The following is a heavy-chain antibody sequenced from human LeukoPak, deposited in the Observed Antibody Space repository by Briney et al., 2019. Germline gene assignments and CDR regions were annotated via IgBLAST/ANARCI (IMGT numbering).Heavy chain of an antibody. D-gene: IGHD3-9*01. J-gene: IGHJ4*02. Sequence: GGSLRLSCAASGFTFSSYSMNWVRQAPGKGLEWVSSISSSSSYIYYADSVKGRFTISRDNAKNSLYLQMNSLRDEDTAVYYCARXGLLTGYYYFDYWGQGTLVTVSS. CDR1: GFTFSSYS. CDR3: ARXGLLTGYYYFDY. V-gene: IGHV3-21*01. CDR2: ISSSSSYI.